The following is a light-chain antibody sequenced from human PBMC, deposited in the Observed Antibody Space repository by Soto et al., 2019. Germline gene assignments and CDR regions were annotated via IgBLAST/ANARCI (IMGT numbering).Light chain of an antibody. CDR1: QSVSSSY. Sequence: EIVLTQSPGTLSLSPGERATLSCRASQSVSSSYLAWYQQKPGQAPRPLIYGASSRATGIPDRFSGSGSGTAFPLTISRLEPEDFAVYYLLQYGSSPYTFVQGTKLEIK. CDR3: LQYGSSPYT. CDR2: GAS. V-gene: IGKV3-20*01. J-gene: IGKJ2*01.